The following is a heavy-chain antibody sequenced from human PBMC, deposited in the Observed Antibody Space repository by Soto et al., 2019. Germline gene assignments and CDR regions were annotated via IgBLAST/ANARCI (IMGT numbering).Heavy chain of an antibody. J-gene: IGHJ6*03. CDR3: TTDPPYSGYDLWYMDV. Sequence: GGSLRLSCAASGFTFSNAWMSWVRQAPGKGLEWVGRIKSKTDGGTTDYAAPVKGRFTISRDDSKNTLYLQMNSLKTEDTAVYYCTTDPPYSGYDLWYMDVWGKGTTVTVSS. CDR1: GFTFSNAW. D-gene: IGHD5-12*01. CDR2: IKSKTDGGTT. V-gene: IGHV3-15*01.